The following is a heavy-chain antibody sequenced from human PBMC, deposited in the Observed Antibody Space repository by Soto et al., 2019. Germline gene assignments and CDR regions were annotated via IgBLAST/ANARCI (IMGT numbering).Heavy chain of an antibody. J-gene: IGHJ1*01. CDR1: GFTFSDYY. Sequence: GGSLRLSCAASGFTFSDYYMSWIRQAPGKGLEWVSYITNSGSTIYYADSVKGRFTISRDNAKHSLYLQMNSLRAEDTAVYYCARCAGLVAAAGDHWGQGTLVTVSS. V-gene: IGHV3-11*01. D-gene: IGHD6-13*01. CDR2: ITNSGSTI. CDR3: ARCAGLVAAAGDH.